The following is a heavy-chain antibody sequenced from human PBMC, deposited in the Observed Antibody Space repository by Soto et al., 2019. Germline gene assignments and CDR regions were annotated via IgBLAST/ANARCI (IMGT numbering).Heavy chain of an antibody. D-gene: IGHD5-18*01. CDR1: GFTFSSYS. CDR3: ARDTGYHFEY. J-gene: IGHJ4*02. CDR2: ISSSSSYI. Sequence: GVSLRLSCASSGFTFSSYSMNWFRQAPGKGLEWVSSISSSSSYIYYADSVKGRFTISRDNAKNSLYLQMNSLRAEDTAVYYCARDTGYHFEYWGQGTLVTVSS. V-gene: IGHV3-21*01.